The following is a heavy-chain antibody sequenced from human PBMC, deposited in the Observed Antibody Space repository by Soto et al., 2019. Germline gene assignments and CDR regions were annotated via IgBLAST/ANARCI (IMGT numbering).Heavy chain of an antibody. CDR1: GYSINSDYY. CDR3: AKRGYYPSGKINLFDS. Sequence: SETLSLTCAVSGYSINSDYYWGWIRQPPGKGLEWIGSVDHSGRTYYSPSLRSRLTIFIDTSKNQFSLRLTSVTAADTATYFCAKRGYYPSGKINLFDSWGPGTLVTVSS. D-gene: IGHD3-10*01. CDR2: VDHSGRT. V-gene: IGHV4-38-2*01. J-gene: IGHJ4*02.